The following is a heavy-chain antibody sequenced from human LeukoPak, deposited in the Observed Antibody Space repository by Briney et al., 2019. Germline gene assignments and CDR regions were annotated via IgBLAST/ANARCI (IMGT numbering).Heavy chain of an antibody. Sequence: GASLKVSCKASGGTFSSYAFNWVRQAPGQGLEWMGRIIPIFGTTTYAQKFQGRVTITTDESTSTAYMEVSSLRSEDTAVYYCASHPYSSSGDYGPDYFYMDVWGKGTTVTVSS. D-gene: IGHD6-6*01. V-gene: IGHV1-69*05. CDR1: GGTFSSYA. CDR2: IIPIFGTT. CDR3: ASHPYSSSGDYGPDYFYMDV. J-gene: IGHJ6*03.